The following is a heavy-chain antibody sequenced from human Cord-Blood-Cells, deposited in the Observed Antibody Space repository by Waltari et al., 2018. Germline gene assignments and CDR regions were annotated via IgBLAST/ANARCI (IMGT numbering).Heavy chain of an antibody. D-gene: IGHD1-26*01. CDR3: ARTSIVGATRYYYYGMDV. V-gene: IGHV1-2*04. CDR2: INPNSGGT. J-gene: IGHJ6*02. Sequence: QVQLVQSGAEVKKPGASVKVSCKASGYTFTGYYMHWVRQAPGQGLEWMGWINPNSGGTNYAQKFQGWVTMTRETSSSTAYMELSRLRSDDTAVYYCARTSIVGATRYYYYGMDVWGQGTTVTVSS. CDR1: GYTFTGYY.